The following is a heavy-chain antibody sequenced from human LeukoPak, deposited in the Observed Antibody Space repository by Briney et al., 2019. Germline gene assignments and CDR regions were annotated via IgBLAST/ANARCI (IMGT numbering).Heavy chain of an antibody. CDR1: GGSISSYY. CDR3: ARNRITIFGVGRFDY. D-gene: IGHD3-3*01. J-gene: IGHJ4*02. Sequence: ASETLSLTCTVSGGSISSYYWCWLRQPPGKGLEWIGNIYYSGSTNYNPSLKSRVTISVDTSKNQFSLKLSSVTAADTAVYYCARNRITIFGVGRFDYWGQGTPVTVSS. CDR2: IYYSGST. V-gene: IGHV4-59*01.